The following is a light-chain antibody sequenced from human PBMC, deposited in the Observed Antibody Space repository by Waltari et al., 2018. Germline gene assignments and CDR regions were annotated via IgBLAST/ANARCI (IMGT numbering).Light chain of an antibody. V-gene: IGKV1-5*01. Sequence: IQMTQSPSTLSASVGDRVTITGRASLTITNWLAWSQQKPGKAPNVLIYDASTLESGVPSRFSGSGSGTEFPLTINSLQPDDFATYYCQHYNSFSHIYTFGQGTKLEI. CDR2: DAS. CDR1: LTITNW. J-gene: IGKJ2*01. CDR3: QHYNSFSHIYT.